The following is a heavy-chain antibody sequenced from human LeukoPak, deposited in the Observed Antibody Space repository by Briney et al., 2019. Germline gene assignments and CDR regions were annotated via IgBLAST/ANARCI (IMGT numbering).Heavy chain of an antibody. D-gene: IGHD2-2*01. Sequence: SETLSLTCTVSGGSISSYYWSSIRQPAGKGLEWIGRIYTSGSTNYNPSLKSRVTMSVDTSKNQFSLKLSSVTAADTAVYYCAREGSMGCSSTSCIRLIWYWGQGTLVTVSS. CDR3: AREGSMGCSSTSCIRLIWY. CDR2: IYTSGST. V-gene: IGHV4-4*07. J-gene: IGHJ4*02. CDR1: GGSISSYY.